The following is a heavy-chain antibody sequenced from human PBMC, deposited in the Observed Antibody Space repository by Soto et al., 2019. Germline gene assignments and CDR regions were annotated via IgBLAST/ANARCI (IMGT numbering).Heavy chain of an antibody. CDR1: GGSISSYY. J-gene: IGHJ4*02. V-gene: IGHV4-59*01. CDR2: IYYSGST. CDR3: ARVDDDSSGYYLDY. D-gene: IGHD3-22*01. Sequence: LETLSLTCTVSGGSISSYYWSWIRQPPGKGLEWIGYIYYSGSTNYNPSLKSRVTISVDTSKNQFSLKLSSVTAADTAVYYCARVDDDSSGYYLDYWGQGTLVTVSS.